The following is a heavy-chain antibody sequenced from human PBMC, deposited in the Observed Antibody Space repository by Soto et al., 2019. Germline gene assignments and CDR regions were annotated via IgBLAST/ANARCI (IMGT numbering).Heavy chain of an antibody. D-gene: IGHD6-19*01. J-gene: IGHJ4*02. CDR3: ATTIYSSGWYGLFDY. CDR2: IYYSGST. V-gene: IGHV4-31*03. Sequence: SETLSLTCTVSGGSISSGGYSWTWIRQHPGKGLEWIGYIYYSGSTYYKPSLKSRVTISADSSKNQFSLNLNSVTAADTAVYYCATTIYSSGWYGLFDYWGQRTLVTVSS. CDR1: GGSISSGGYS.